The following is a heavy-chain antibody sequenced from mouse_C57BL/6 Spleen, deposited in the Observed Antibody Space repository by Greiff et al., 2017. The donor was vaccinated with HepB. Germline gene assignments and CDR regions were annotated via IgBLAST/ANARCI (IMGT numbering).Heavy chain of an antibody. CDR1: GFTFTDYY. J-gene: IGHJ2*01. CDR2: IRNKANGYTT. V-gene: IGHV7-3*01. CDR3: ARYKRSNLDY. Sequence: EVQRVESGGGLVQPGGSLSLSCAASGFTFTDYYMSWVRQPPGKALEWLGFIRNKANGYTTEYSASVKGRFTISRDNSPSILYLQMNALRAEDSATYYCARYKRSNLDYWGQGTTLTVSS.